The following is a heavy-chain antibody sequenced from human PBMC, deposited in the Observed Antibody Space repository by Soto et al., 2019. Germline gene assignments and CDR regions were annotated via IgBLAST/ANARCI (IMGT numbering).Heavy chain of an antibody. CDR1: GYPVTAYY. V-gene: IGHV1-2*02. CDR2: INPATGAA. Sequence: QLHLVQSGAVVKKPGASVTVSCSASGYPVTAYYMHWVRQAPGRGLEWMGGINPATGAAKYTQTFKGRVTRTMDTSTSTVVIELSGLTSEDTAVFSCARGGGVGVAGSAAFDMWGQGTLVTVSS. J-gene: IGHJ3*02. D-gene: IGHD3-3*01. CDR3: ARGGGVGVAGSAAFDM.